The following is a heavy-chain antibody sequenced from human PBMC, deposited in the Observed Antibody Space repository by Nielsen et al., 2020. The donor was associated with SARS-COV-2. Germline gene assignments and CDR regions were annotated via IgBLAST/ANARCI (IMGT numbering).Heavy chain of an antibody. Sequence: WVRQAPGQGLEWMGWINTNTGNPTYAQGFTGRFVFSLDTSVSTAYLQISSLKAEDTAVYYCARGSNIVLMVCAWLHAGGTGPTRTAFDYWGQGTLVTVSS. D-gene: IGHD2-8*01. V-gene: IGHV7-4-1*02. CDR3: ARGSNIVLMVCAWLHAGGTGPTRTAFDY. CDR2: INTNTGNP. J-gene: IGHJ4*02.